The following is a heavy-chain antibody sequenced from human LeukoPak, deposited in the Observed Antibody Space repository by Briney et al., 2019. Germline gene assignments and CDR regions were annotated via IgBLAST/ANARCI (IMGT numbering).Heavy chain of an antibody. CDR3: ARDLGWYGFDY. J-gene: IGHJ4*02. CDR2: IIPIFGIA. Sequence: SVKASCKASGGTFSSYAISWVRQAPGQGLEWMGRIIPIFGIANYAQKFQGRVTITADKSTSTAYMELSSLRSEDTAVYYCARDLGWYGFDYWGQGTLVTVSS. D-gene: IGHD6-19*01. CDR1: GGTFSSYA. V-gene: IGHV1-69*04.